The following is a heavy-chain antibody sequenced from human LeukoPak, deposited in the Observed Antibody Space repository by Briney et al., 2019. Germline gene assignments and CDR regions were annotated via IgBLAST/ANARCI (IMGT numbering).Heavy chain of an antibody. Sequence: SETLSLTCTVSGYSISSGYYWGWIRQPPGKGLEWIGSIHHSGSTNYNPSLKSRVTISLDTSKNQFSLKLSSVTAADTAVYYCARDRIQLCDYWGQGTLVTVSS. CDR1: GYSISSGYY. CDR2: IHHSGST. J-gene: IGHJ4*02. CDR3: ARDRIQLCDY. V-gene: IGHV4-38-2*02. D-gene: IGHD5-18*01.